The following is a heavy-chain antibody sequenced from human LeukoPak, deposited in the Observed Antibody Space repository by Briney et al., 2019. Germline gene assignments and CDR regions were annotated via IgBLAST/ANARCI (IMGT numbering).Heavy chain of an antibody. Sequence: PSETLSLTCTVSGGSISSGSYYWRWIRQPAGKGLEWIGRIYTSGSTNYNPSLKSRVTISVDTSKNQFSLKLSSVTAADTAVYYCGGATKTPFDYWGQGTLVTVSS. D-gene: IGHD5-24*01. CDR1: GGSISSGSYY. J-gene: IGHJ4*02. V-gene: IGHV4-61*02. CDR3: GGATKTPFDY. CDR2: IYTSGST.